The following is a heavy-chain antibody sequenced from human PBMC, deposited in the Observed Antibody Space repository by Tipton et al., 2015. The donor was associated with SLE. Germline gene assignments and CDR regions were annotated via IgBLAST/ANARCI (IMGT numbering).Heavy chain of an antibody. CDR2: IYSSGSP. CDR1: GGSISGFY. J-gene: IGHJ5*01. V-gene: IGHV4-4*07. D-gene: IGHD1-26*01. Sequence: TLSLTCTVSGGSISGFYWSWIRQPDGKGLEWIGRIYSSGSPNYNPSLKSRVTVSVDTSENQLSLKLTSVTAADTAVYYCARFHLKSYYEFDSWGQGTLVTVSS. CDR3: ARFHLKSYYEFDS.